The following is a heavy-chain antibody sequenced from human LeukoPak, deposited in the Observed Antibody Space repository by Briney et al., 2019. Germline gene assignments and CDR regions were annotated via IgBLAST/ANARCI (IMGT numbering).Heavy chain of an antibody. Sequence: GASVKVSCKASGGTFSSYTISWVRQAPGQGLEWMGRIIPILGIANYAQKFQGRVTITADKSTSTAYMELSSLRSEDTAVHYCARVEMATKSPGGMDVWGQGTTVTVSS. CDR3: ARVEMATKSPGGMDV. D-gene: IGHD5-24*01. V-gene: IGHV1-69*02. J-gene: IGHJ6*02. CDR2: IIPILGIA. CDR1: GGTFSSYT.